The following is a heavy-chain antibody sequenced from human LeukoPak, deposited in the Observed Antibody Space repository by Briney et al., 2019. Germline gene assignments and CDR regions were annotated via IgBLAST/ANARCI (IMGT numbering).Heavy chain of an antibody. V-gene: IGHV1-2*02. CDR2: INPNSGGT. D-gene: IGHD3-22*01. Sequence: GASVKVSCKASGYTFTGYYMHWVRQAPGQGLEWMGWINPNSGGTNYAQKFQGRVTMTRDTSISTAYMELSRLRSDDTAVYYCAIRWYYYDSSGYRWFDPWGQGTLVTVSS. CDR3: AIRWYYYDSSGYRWFDP. CDR1: GYTFTGYY. J-gene: IGHJ5*02.